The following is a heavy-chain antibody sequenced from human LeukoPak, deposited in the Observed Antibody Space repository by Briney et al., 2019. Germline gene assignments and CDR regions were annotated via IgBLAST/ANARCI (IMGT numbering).Heavy chain of an antibody. CDR2: INHSGST. D-gene: IGHD3-10*01. CDR1: GGSFSGYY. V-gene: IGHV4-34*01. CDR3: ARDFYYGSGSYLDAFDI. J-gene: IGHJ3*02. Sequence: SETLSLTCAVYGGSFSGYYWSWIRQPPGKGLEWIGEINHSGSTNYNPSLKSRVTISVDTSKNQFSLKLSSVTAADTAVYYCARDFYYGSGSYLDAFDIWGQGTTVTVSS.